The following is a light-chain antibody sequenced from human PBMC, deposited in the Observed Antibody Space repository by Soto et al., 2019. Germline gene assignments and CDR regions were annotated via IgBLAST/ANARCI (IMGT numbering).Light chain of an antibody. Sequence: EIVMTQSAATLSVSPGDRATLSCWASQSVTSNLAWYQQKPGQAPRLLIYGASSRATGIPDRFSGSGSGTDFTLTISRLEPEDFAVYYCQQYGSSPITFGQGTRLEI. CDR1: QSVTSN. J-gene: IGKJ5*01. V-gene: IGKV3-20*01. CDR3: QQYGSSPIT. CDR2: GAS.